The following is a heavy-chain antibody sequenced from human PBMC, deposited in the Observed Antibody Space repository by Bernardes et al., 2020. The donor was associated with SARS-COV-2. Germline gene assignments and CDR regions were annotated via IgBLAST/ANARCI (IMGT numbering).Heavy chain of an antibody. J-gene: IGHJ3*01. Sequence: GGSLCLSCAASGFTVSSTYISWVRQAPGKGLEWVSVIDSGGSTNYADSVKGRFTISRDNSKNTVLLQMNRLRAEDTAVYYCARLTIWGQGTMVTVSS. V-gene: IGHV3-53*01. CDR3: ARLTI. CDR1: GFTVSSTY. CDR2: IDSGGST. D-gene: IGHD3-3*01.